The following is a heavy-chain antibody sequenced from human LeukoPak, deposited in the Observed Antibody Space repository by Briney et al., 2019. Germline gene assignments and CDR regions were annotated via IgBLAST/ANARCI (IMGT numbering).Heavy chain of an antibody. CDR1: GFTFSGYS. V-gene: IGHV3-21*01. CDR3: ARPRGCGSARCNNFDY. D-gene: IGHD2-2*01. CDR2: ISSSGDYF. Sequence: GGSLRLSCAASGFTFSGYSMNWVRQAPGKGLERVSSISSSGDYFYYGDSVKGRFTISRDNAKNSLYLQMNSLRPEDSAVYYCARPRGCGSARCNNFDYWGQGTLVTVSS. J-gene: IGHJ4*02.